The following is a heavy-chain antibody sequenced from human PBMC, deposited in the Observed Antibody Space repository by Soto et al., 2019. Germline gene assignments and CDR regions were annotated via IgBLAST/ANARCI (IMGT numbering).Heavy chain of an antibody. J-gene: IGHJ6*02. CDR1: GFTFSSYG. CDR2: IWYDGSNK. D-gene: IGHD1-26*01. CDR3: ARERWAKGGYYGMDV. V-gene: IGHV3-33*01. Sequence: QVQLVESGGGVVQPGRSLRLSCAASGFTFSSYGMHWVRQAPGKGLEWVAVIWYDGSNKYYADSVKGRFTISRDNSKNTLYLQMNSLRAEDTAVYYCARERWAKGGYYGMDVWGQGTTVTVSS.